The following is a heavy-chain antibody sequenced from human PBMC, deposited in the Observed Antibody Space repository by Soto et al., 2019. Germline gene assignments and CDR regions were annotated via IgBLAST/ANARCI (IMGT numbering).Heavy chain of an antibody. CDR3: ERGPLGLPLDY. CDR2: IYHSGST. CDR1: GGSISSSSYY. J-gene: IGHJ4*02. Sequence: SETLSLTCTVSGGSISSSSYYWGWIRQPPGKGLEWIGSIYHSGSTYYNPSLKSRVTISVDTSKNQFSLKLSSVTAADTAVYHCERGPLGLPLDYWGQGTLVTVSS. V-gene: IGHV4-39*01. D-gene: IGHD5-12*01.